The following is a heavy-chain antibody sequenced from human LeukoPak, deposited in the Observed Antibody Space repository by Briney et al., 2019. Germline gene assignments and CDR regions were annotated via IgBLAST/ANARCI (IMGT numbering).Heavy chain of an antibody. CDR3: ARCSGVFGSSGY. Sequence: GGSLRLSCAASGFTFSTYGMHWVRQAPGKGLEWVAVISYDGSNKYYADSVKGRFTISRDNAKNSLYLQMNSLRAEDTAVYYCARCSGVFGSSGYWGQGTLVTVSS. CDR1: GFTFSTYG. V-gene: IGHV3-30*03. CDR2: ISYDGSNK. D-gene: IGHD6-6*01. J-gene: IGHJ4*02.